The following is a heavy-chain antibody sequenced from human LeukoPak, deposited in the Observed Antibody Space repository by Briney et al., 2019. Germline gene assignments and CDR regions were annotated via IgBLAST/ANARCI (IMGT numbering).Heavy chain of an antibody. CDR2: ISSSGGST. CDR1: GFTFSSYA. D-gene: IGHD6-19*01. V-gene: IGHV3-23*01. Sequence: GGSLRLSCAASGFTFSSYAMSWVRQAPGKGLEWVSAISSSGGSTYCADSVKGRFTISRDNSKNTLYLQMNSLRAEDTAVYFCAEHVAVAGSWFDPWGQGTLVTVSS. CDR3: AEHVAVAGSWFDP. J-gene: IGHJ5*02.